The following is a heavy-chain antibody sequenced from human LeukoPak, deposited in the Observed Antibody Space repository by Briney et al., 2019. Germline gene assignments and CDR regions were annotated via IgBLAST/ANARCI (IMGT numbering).Heavy chain of an antibody. J-gene: IGHJ6*02. CDR1: GDIVSSNSAP. Sequence: PSQTLSLTCAISGDIVSSNSAPWNWIRQSPSRGLELLGRTYYGPKWYNDYGVSVKSRITINADASKNQFSQQLNSVTPEDTAVYYCARGKWNHYGMDVWGQGTTVTVSS. CDR2: TYYGPKWYN. D-gene: IGHD1-1*01. CDR3: ARGKWNHYGMDV. V-gene: IGHV6-1*01.